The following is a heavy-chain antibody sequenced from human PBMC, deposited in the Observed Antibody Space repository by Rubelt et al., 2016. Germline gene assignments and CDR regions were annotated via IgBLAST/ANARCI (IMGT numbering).Heavy chain of an antibody. CDR2: INHSGST. CDR3: ARGRGLLDGDYVDY. Sequence: QVQLQQWGAGLLKPSETLSLTCAVYGGSFSAYYWSWIRQPPGKGLEWIGEINHSGSTNYNPSLKSRVTISVDTSKNQFPRKRGPVTAADTAVYYCARGRGLLDGDYVDYWGQGTLVTVSS. J-gene: IGHJ4*02. V-gene: IGHV4-34*01. CDR1: GGSFSAYY. D-gene: IGHD3/OR15-3a*01.